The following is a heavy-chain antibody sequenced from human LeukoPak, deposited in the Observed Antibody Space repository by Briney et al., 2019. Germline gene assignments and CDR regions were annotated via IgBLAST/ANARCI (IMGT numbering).Heavy chain of an antibody. CDR1: GFTFSSYA. CDR2: ISGSGSGGST. V-gene: IGHV3-23*01. J-gene: IGHJ4*02. Sequence: GGSLRLSCAASGFTFSSYAMSWVRQAPGKGLEWFSTISGSGSGGSTYYADSVKGRFTISRDNSKDTLFLQMNSLRAEDTAVYYCAKLLAVTNSYYFNYWDQGTLVTVSS. D-gene: IGHD6-19*01. CDR3: AKLLAVTNSYYFNY.